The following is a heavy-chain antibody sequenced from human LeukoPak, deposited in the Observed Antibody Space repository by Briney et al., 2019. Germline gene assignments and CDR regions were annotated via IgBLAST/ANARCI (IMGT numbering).Heavy chain of an antibody. V-gene: IGHV3-23*01. J-gene: IGHJ4*02. Sequence: GGSLRLSCAASGFTFSSNAMTWVRQAPGKGLECVSAITGTGDATYYADSVKGRFTISRDNAKNTLYLQMNSLRAEDTAVYYCARGLSGYASSLGYWGQGTLVTVSS. D-gene: IGHD6-6*01. CDR1: GFTFSSNA. CDR2: ITGTGDAT. CDR3: ARGLSGYASSLGY.